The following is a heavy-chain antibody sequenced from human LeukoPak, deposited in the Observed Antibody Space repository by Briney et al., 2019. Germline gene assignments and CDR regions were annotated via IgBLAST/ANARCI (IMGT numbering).Heavy chain of an antibody. J-gene: IGHJ4*02. CDR1: GFTFSSYG. CDR3: AKAATIVVVPAAISY. V-gene: IGHV3-23*01. D-gene: IGHD2-2*01. Sequence: PGGSLRLSCVVSGFTFSSYGMSWVRQAPGKGLEWVSGIRDNVGSTYYADSVKGRFTISRDNSKNTLYLQMNSLRAEDTAVYYCAKAATIVVVPAAISYWGQGTLVTVSS. CDR2: IRDNVGST.